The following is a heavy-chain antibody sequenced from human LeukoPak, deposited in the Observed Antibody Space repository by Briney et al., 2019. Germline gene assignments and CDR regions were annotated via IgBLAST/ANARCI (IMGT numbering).Heavy chain of an antibody. V-gene: IGHV3-15*01. D-gene: IGHD5-18*01. CDR3: ATRTHTEGFHWAYDH. CDR2: IKSNTDGGTT. Sequence: GGSLRLSCAASGLTFTSAWMSWVRHTPGKGLEWVARIKSNTDGGTTDYAAPVKGRFTISRDDSKNTLYLQMNSLKSEDTAIYYCATRTHTEGFHWAYDHWGQGTLVTVSS. CDR1: GLTFTSAW. J-gene: IGHJ4*02.